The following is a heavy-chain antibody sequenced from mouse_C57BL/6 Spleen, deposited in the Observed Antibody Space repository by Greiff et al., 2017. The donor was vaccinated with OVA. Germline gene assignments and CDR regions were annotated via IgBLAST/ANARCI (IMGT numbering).Heavy chain of an antibody. D-gene: IGHD2-4*01. Sequence: EVQLQESGGGLVKPGGSLKLSCAASGFTFSDYGMHWVRQAPEKGLEWVAYISSGSSTIYYADTVKGRFTISRDNAKNTLCLQMTSLRSEDTAMYYCAWIYYEYESYAMDYRGKGTTVTVSS. CDR3: AWIYYEYESYAMDY. CDR2: ISSGSSTI. V-gene: IGHV5-17*01. J-gene: IGHJ4*01. CDR1: GFTFSDYG.